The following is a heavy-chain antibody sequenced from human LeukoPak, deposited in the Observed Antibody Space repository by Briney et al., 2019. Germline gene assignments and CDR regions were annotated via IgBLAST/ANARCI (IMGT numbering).Heavy chain of an antibody. D-gene: IGHD6-19*01. V-gene: IGHV3-49*03. CDR1: GFTFGDYL. Sequence: TGGSLRLSCTASGFTFGDYLMSRFRQAPGKGLEWIGFISGGTTEYAASVKGRFTISRDDSTSIAYLQMNSLTTEDTAVYYCSRGSGWLSVYWGQGTLVTVSS. CDR2: ISGGTT. J-gene: IGHJ4*02. CDR3: SRGSGWLSVY.